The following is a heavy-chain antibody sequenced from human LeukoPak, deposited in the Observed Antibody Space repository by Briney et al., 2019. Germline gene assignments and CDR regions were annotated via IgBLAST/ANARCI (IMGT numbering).Heavy chain of an antibody. Sequence: GGSLRLSCAASGFTFSSYAMSWVRQAPGKGLEWVSAISGSGGSTYYADSVKGRFTISRDNSKNTLYLQMNSLGAEDTAVYYCAKDRGVPRWAFYSYWGQGTLVTVSS. CDR3: AKDRGVPRWAFYSY. V-gene: IGHV3-23*01. CDR1: GFTFSSYA. J-gene: IGHJ4*02. CDR2: ISGSGGST. D-gene: IGHD4-11*01.